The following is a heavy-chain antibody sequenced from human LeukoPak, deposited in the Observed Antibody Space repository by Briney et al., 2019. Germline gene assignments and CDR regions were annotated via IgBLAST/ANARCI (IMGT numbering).Heavy chain of an antibody. V-gene: IGHV4-34*01. CDR2: FYHSGST. J-gene: IGHJ4*02. D-gene: IGHD6-19*01. Sequence: SETLSLTCAVYGGSFSGYYWSWIRQPTGKGLEWIGSFYHSGSTYYNPSLKSRVTISVDTSKSQFSLKLSSVTAADTAVYYCAGTGIAVAGPRYYFDYWGEGTLVTVSS. CDR1: GGSFSGYY. CDR3: AGTGIAVAGPRYYFDY.